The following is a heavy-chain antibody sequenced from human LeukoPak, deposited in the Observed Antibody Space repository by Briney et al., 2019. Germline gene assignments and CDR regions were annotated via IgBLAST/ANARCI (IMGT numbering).Heavy chain of an antibody. D-gene: IGHD6-19*01. CDR2: ISGSGGST. CDR1: GFTFSSYA. J-gene: IGHJ4*02. V-gene: IGHV3-23*01. CDR3: AKASGWLVDY. Sequence: GGSLRLSCAASGFTFSSYAMSWVRQAPGKGLEWVSAISGSGGSTYYADSVKGRFTISRDSSKDTLYLQMNSLRAEDTAVYYCAKASGWLVDYWGQGTLVTVSS.